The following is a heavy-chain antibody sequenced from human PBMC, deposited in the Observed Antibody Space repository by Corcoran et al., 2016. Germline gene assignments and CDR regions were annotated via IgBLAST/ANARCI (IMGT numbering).Heavy chain of an antibody. CDR2: IIPIFATA. J-gene: IGHJ6*02. D-gene: IGHD2-15*01. CDR1: GGTFSSYA. V-gene: IGHV1-69*01. CDR3: ARGGSGYYYGMDV. Sequence: QVQLGQAGAEGKTQGASVKVSCKASGGTFSSYAINWVRQAPGQGLEWVGGIIPIFATANYAQKFQGRVTITADESTSTAYMELSSLRSEDTAVYYCARGGSGYYYGMDVWGQGTTVTVSS.